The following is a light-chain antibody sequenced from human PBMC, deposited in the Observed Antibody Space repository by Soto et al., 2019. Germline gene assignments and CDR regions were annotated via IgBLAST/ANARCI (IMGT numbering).Light chain of an antibody. J-gene: IGLJ2*01. Sequence: HAVVTQEPSLSVSPGGTVTLTCGCSTXAVTSGHYPSWFQQKPGQAPKTLIYCTNNKQSSTPARFSGSLLGGKAALTLSGAQPDDYSDYEGHREFTSSPPLFGGELEVTVL. CDR1: TXAVTSGHY. CDR3: HREFTSSPPL. V-gene: IGLV7-46*01. CDR2: CTN.